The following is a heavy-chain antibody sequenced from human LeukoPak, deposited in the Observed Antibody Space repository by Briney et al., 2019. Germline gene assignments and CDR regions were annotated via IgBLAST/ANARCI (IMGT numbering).Heavy chain of an antibody. V-gene: IGHV3-48*03. J-gene: IGHJ6*04. CDR1: GFTFSTSE. D-gene: IGHD3-9*01. CDR2: ISSSGTTI. CDR3: ARDYDISSGDMDA. Sequence: PGGSLRLSCVASGFTFSTSEMNWVRQAPGKGLEWVSYISSSGTTISYADSVRGRFIISRDNAKNSLYLQMNSLRAEDTSIYYCARDYDISSGDMDAWGKGTTVTVSS.